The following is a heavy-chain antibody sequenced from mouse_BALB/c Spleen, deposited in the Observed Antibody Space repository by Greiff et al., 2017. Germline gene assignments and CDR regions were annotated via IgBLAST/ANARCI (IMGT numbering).Heavy chain of an antibody. CDR2: IDPSDSET. CDR3: ARLTGDFDY. J-gene: IGHJ2*01. Sequence: VQLQQSGPQLVRPGASVKISCKASGYSFTSYWMHWVKQRPGQGLEWIGMIDPSDSETRLNQKFKDKATLTVDKSSSTAYMQLSSPTSEDFAVYYCARLTGDFDYWGQGTTLTVSS. V-gene: IGHV1S126*01. CDR1: GYSFTSYW. D-gene: IGHD4-1*01.